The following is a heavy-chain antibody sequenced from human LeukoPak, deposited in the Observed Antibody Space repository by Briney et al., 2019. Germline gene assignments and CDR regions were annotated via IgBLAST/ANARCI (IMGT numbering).Heavy chain of an antibody. V-gene: IGHV3-48*01. CDR3: ARVALWSDYRLYYFDY. Sequence: GGSLRLSCAASGFTFSSYGMTWVRQAPGKGLEWVSYIIRSGSTIYYAGSVKGRFTISRDNAKNSLYLQMHSLRAEDTAVYYGARVALWSDYRLYYFDYWGQGTLVTVSS. D-gene: IGHD3-3*01. J-gene: IGHJ4*02. CDR1: GFTFSSYG. CDR2: IIRSGSTI.